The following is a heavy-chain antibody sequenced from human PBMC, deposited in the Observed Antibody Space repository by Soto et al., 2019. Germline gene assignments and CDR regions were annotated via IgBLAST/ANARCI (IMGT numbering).Heavy chain of an antibody. CDR1: GFTFSSYG. D-gene: IGHD2-21*01. J-gene: IGHJ4*02. V-gene: IGHV3-30*02. CDR3: AGAPKWAYFDF. CDR2: IWYDGSNK. Sequence: GGSLRLSCAASGFTFSSYGMHWVRQAPGKGLEWVAVIWYDGSNKYYADSVKGRFTISMDTSKNQFSLNLSSVTAADTAVYYCAGAPKWAYFDFWGLGTLVNVSS.